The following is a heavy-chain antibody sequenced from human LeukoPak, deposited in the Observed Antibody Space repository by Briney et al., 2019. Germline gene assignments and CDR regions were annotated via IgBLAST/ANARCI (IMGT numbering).Heavy chain of an antibody. V-gene: IGHV3-11*01. CDR1: GFIFGDFY. Sequence: GGSPRLSCVGSGFIFGDFYMNWIRQAPGKGLEWISFITSSGDSIYYADSVKGRFTVFRDNAKNSLYLEMKSLRAEATAVYFCARDPEYSDRWGQGTLVTVSS. J-gene: IGHJ4*02. CDR3: ARDPEYSDR. D-gene: IGHD4-17*01. CDR2: ITSSGDSI.